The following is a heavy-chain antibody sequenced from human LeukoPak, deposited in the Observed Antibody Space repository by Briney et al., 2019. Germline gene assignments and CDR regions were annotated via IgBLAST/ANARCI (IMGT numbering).Heavy chain of an antibody. D-gene: IGHD2/OR15-2a*01. Sequence: GASLQISCKGSGSIFTSYWISWVGQLPGKGLEWMGGIDPSDSYTNYSPSFQGHVTISADKSISTAYLQWSSLKASDTAMYYCARTLLLSTPYYFDYWGQGTLVTVSS. CDR1: GSIFTSYW. CDR2: IDPSDSYT. CDR3: ARTLLLSTPYYFDY. J-gene: IGHJ4*02. V-gene: IGHV5-10-1*01.